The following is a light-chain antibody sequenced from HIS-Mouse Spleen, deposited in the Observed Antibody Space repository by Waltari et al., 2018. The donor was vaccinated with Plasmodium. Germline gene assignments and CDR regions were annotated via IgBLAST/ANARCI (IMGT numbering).Light chain of an antibody. CDR2: EGS. CDR3: YSTDSSGNHRV. Sequence: SYELTQPPSVSVSPGQTARITCSGDALPKKYAYWYQQKSGQAPVLVIYEGSKRPSGSPERFSGSSSGTIATLTISGAQVEDEADYYCYSTDSSGNHRVFGGGTKLTVL. J-gene: IGLJ3*02. V-gene: IGLV3-10*01. CDR1: ALPKKY.